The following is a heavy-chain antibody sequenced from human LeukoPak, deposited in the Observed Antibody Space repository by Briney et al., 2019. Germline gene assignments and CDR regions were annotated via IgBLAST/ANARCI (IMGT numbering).Heavy chain of an antibody. CDR1: GFTVSSNY. Sequence: GGSLRLSCAASGFTVSSNYMSWVRQAPGKGLEWVSVIYSGGSTYYADSVKGRFTISRDNSKNTLYLQMNSLRAEDTAVYYCARDWKNPDTHCWYFDLWGRGTLVTVSS. CDR2: IYSGGST. CDR3: ARDWKNPDTHCWYFDL. V-gene: IGHV3-53*01. D-gene: IGHD1-1*01. J-gene: IGHJ2*01.